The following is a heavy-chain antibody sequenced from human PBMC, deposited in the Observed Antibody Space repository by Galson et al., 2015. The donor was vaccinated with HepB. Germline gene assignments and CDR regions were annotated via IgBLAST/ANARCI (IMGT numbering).Heavy chain of an antibody. CDR2: ISYDGSNK. V-gene: IGHV3-30*18. CDR3: AKDLGWRYYYYGMDV. D-gene: IGHD2-15*01. Sequence: SLRLSCAASGFTFSSYGMHWVRQAPGKGLEWVAVISYDGSNKYYADSVKGRFTISRDNSKNTLYLQMNSLRAEDTAVYYCAKDLGWRYYYYGMDVWGQGTTVTVSS. CDR1: GFTFSSYG. J-gene: IGHJ6*02.